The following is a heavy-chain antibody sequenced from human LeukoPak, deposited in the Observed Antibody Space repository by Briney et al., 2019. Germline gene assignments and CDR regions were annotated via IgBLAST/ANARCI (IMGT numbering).Heavy chain of an antibody. D-gene: IGHD6-6*01. J-gene: IGHJ4*02. CDR2: ISSSSSYI. Sequence: GGSLRLSCAASGFTFSSYSMNWVRQAPGKGLEWVSSISSSSSYIYYADSVKGRFTISRDNTKNSLYLQMNSLRAEDTAVYYCARDLGIAARPDYWGQGTLVTVSS. CDR3: ARDLGIAARPDY. V-gene: IGHV3-21*01. CDR1: GFTFSSYS.